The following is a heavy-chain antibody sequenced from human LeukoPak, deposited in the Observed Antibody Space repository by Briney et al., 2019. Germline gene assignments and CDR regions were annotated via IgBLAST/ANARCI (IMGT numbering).Heavy chain of an antibody. CDR3: ARGDGYYFDY. Sequence: SETLSLTCAVYGGSFSGYYWSWIRQPPGKGLEWIGEINHSGSTNYNPSLKSRVTISVDTSKNQFSLKLSSVTAADTAVYYCARGDGYYFDYWGQGTLVTVSS. V-gene: IGHV4-34*01. CDR2: INHSGST. CDR1: GGSFSGYY. J-gene: IGHJ4*02.